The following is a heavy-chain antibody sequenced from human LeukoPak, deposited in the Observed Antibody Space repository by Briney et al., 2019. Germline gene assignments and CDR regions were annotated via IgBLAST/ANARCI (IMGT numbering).Heavy chain of an antibody. J-gene: IGHJ4*02. V-gene: IGHV3-48*04. CDR3: ATSWFGDYYFDY. CDR2: ISSSGSTI. CDR1: GFTFSSYG. D-gene: IGHD3-10*01. Sequence: GRSLRLSCAASGFTFSSYGMHWVRQAPGKGLEWVSYISSSGSTIYYADSVKGRFTISRDNAKNSLYLQMNSLRAEDTAVYYCATSWFGDYYFDYWGQGTLVTVSS.